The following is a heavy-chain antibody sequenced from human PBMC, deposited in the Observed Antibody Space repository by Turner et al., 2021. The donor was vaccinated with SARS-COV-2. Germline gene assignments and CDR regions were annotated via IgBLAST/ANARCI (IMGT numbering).Heavy chain of an antibody. CDR2: MNPNSCNK. Sequence: QEQLLQSGAEVKKTGAAVKVCCKASGYTITSYDIKWVRQATGQGHECKGWMNPNSCNKGYAQKFQGRITMTRNTTRRTAYMELSSLRSDDTAVYYCAREVQLTVWFDPWGQGTLVTVSS. D-gene: IGHD3-10*01. CDR1: GYTITSYD. J-gene: IGHJ5*02. V-gene: IGHV1-8*01. CDR3: AREVQLTVWFDP.